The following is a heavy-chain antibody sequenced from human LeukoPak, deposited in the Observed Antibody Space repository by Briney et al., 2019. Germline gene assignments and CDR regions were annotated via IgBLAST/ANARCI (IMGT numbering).Heavy chain of an antibody. CDR3: ARGSFAGTGGYYASNPFFDY. CDR1: GYTFTTYY. J-gene: IGHJ4*02. CDR2: INPSGGDT. D-gene: IGHD3-22*01. Sequence: ASVKVSCKASGYTFTTYYIHWVRQAPGQGLEWVGIINPSGGDTKYAQKFQGGVTLIRDTSTSTVSMELSSLRSEDTAVYYCARGSFAGTGGYYASNPFFDYWGQGTLVTVSS. V-gene: IGHV1-46*01.